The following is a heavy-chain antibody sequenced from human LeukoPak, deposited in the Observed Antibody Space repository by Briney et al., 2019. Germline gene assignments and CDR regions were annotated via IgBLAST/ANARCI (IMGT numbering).Heavy chain of an antibody. Sequence: GGSLRLSCAASGFAISTYAMAWVRQAPGKGLEWISSLSSGRSPSYSDSLEGRLTMSSDNARNTLYLQMNSLRAEDTAVYYCAKDRVRRSGAFDYWGQGTLVTVSS. CDR1: GFAISTYA. CDR2: LSSGRSP. D-gene: IGHD1-26*01. V-gene: IGHV3-23*01. J-gene: IGHJ4*02. CDR3: AKDRVRRSGAFDY.